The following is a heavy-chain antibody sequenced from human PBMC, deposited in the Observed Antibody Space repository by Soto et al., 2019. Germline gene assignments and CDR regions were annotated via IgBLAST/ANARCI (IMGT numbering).Heavy chain of an antibody. CDR3: ARASIAVAGSDAFDI. J-gene: IGHJ3*02. CDR1: GYTFTGYY. D-gene: IGHD6-19*01. V-gene: IGHV1-2*04. Sequence: ASVKVSCKASGYTFTGYYMHWVRQAPGQGLEWMGWINPNSGGTNYAQKFQGWATMTRDTSISTAYMELSRLRSDDTAVYYCARASIAVAGSDAFDIWGQGTMVTVSS. CDR2: INPNSGGT.